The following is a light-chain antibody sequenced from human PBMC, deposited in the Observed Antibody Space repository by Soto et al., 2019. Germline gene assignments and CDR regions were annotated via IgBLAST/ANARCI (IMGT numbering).Light chain of an antibody. CDR2: EVS. Sequence: QSVLTQPASVSGSPGQSITISCTGTSSDVGGYNYVSWYQQHPGKAPKLMIYEVSNRPSGVSNRFSGSKSGNTASLTISGLQAEDDADYYCSSYTTISTLEVFGGGTKLTVL. V-gene: IGLV2-14*01. CDR3: SSYTTISTLEV. CDR1: SSDVGGYNY. J-gene: IGLJ3*02.